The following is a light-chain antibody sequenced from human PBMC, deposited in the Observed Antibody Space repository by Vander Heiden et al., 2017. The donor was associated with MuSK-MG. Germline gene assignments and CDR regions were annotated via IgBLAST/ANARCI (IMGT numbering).Light chain of an antibody. CDR1: QSLLHSNGYNY. J-gene: IGKJ1*01. V-gene: IGKV2-28*01. Sequence: DIVMTQSPLSLPVTPGEPASISCRSSQSLLHSNGYNYLDWYLQKPGQSSQLLHYLGSAQPAGVPGRFGGSGSGTDFTLKIGTVEDEDVGVYYCRQALQTPCTFGQGTKVEIK. CDR2: LGS. CDR3: RQALQTPCT.